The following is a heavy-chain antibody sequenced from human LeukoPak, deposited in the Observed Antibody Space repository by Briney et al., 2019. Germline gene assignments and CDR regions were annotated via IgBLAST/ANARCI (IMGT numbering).Heavy chain of an antibody. V-gene: IGHV4-34*01. CDR1: GGSFSGYY. J-gene: IGHJ1*01. CDR2: INHSGST. Sequence: SETPSLTCAVYGGSFSGYYWSWIRQPPGKGLEWIGEINHSGSTNYNPSLKSRVTISVDTSKNQFSLKLSSVTAADTAVYYCARGPTLKYFHHWGQGTLVSVSS. CDR3: ARGPTLKYFHH.